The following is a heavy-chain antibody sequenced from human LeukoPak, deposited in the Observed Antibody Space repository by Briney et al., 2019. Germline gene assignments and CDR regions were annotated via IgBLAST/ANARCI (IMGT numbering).Heavy chain of an antibody. CDR2: IYPLETT. CDR3: ARLRRVGATPFDS. Sequence: SETLSLTCTVSGDSVNSGAYYWSWLRQPAGKEPEWIGRIYPLETTNYNPSLKSRVTISVDTSKNQFSLNLSSVTAADTAVYYCARLRRVGATPFDSWGQGTLVTVSS. D-gene: IGHD1-26*01. CDR1: GDSVNSGAYY. V-gene: IGHV4-61*02. J-gene: IGHJ4*02.